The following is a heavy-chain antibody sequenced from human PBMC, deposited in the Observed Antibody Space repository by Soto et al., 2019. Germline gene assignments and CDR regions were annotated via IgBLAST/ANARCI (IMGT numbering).Heavy chain of an antibody. CDR3: ARTNYDFWSGSGVGMDV. CDR2: ISAYNGNT. CDR1: GYTFTSYG. V-gene: IGHV1-18*01. D-gene: IGHD3-3*01. Sequence: VSVKVSCKASGYTFTSYGISWVRQAPGQGLEWMGWISAYNGNTNYAQKLQGRVTMTTDTSTSTAYMELRSLRSDDTAVYYCARTNYDFWSGSGVGMDVWGQGTTVTVSS. J-gene: IGHJ6*02.